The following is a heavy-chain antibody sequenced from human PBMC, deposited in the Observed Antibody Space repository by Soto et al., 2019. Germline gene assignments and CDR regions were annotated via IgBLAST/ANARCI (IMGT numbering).Heavy chain of an antibody. V-gene: IGHV3-74*01. CDR2: INSDGSST. D-gene: IGHD6-19*01. CDR3: ARDVIAVAGHPLYYFDY. CDR1: GITFSSYR. Sequence: GGSLRLSCAASGITFSSYRMHWVRQAPGKGLVWISRINSDGSSTSYADSVKGRFTISRDSAKNTLYLQMNSLRDEDTAVYYCARDVIAVAGHPLYYFDYWGQGTLVTVSS. J-gene: IGHJ4*02.